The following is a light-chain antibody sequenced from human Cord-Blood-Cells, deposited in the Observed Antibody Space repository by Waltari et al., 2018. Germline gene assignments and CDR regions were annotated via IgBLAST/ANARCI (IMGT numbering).Light chain of an antibody. CDR1: QSVSSN. CDR3: KQYNNWPET. J-gene: IGKJ1*01. CDR2: GAS. Sequence: EIVMTQSPATLSVSPGERATLSCRASQSVSSNLAWYQQKPGQSPRLLIYGASTRATGNPARFSGRGSATEFTLTISSLQSEEFAVYYCKQYNNWPETFGQGTKVEIK. V-gene: IGKV3-15*01.